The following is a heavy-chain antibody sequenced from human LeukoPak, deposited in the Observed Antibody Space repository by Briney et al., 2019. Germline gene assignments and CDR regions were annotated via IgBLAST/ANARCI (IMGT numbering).Heavy chain of an antibody. CDR1: GITFSSFG. Sequence: GGSLRLSCAASGITFSSFGMHWARQAPGKGLEWLAIISYDGNNKYYADSVKGRFTISRDNSKNTVYLQMNSLRAEDTAVYYCAKDRHYYGSGTYPLDYWGQGTLVTVSS. CDR2: ISYDGNNK. CDR3: AKDRHYYGSGTYPLDY. D-gene: IGHD3-10*01. J-gene: IGHJ4*02. V-gene: IGHV3-30*18.